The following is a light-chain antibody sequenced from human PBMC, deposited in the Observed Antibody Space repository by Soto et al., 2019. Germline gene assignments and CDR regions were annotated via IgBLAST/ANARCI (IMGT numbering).Light chain of an antibody. CDR2: GAS. V-gene: IGKV3-20*01. CDR3: QQYGSSPPWT. CDR1: QSVSSSY. Sequence: MVMTDSPATLSVSPGERATLSFSSSQSVSSSYLAWYQQKPGQAPRLLIYGASSRATGIPDRFSGSGSGTDFTLTISRLEPEDFAVYYCQQYGSSPPWTFGQGTKVDIK. J-gene: IGKJ1*01.